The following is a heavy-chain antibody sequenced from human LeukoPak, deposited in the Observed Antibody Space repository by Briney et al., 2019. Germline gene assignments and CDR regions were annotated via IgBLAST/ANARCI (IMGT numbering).Heavy chain of an antibody. CDR3: ARESGGTAWYQDD. CDR1: GFTVTQTY. D-gene: IGHD6-13*01. Sequence: GGSLRLSCAVSGFTVTQTYMSWVRQAPGRGLEWVSIIYKSGSTYYTDSVKGRFTISRDSANNTLFLQMNSLRGDDTAIYYCARESGGTAWYQDDRGQGTLVTVSS. J-gene: IGHJ4*02. CDR2: IYKSGST. V-gene: IGHV3-53*01.